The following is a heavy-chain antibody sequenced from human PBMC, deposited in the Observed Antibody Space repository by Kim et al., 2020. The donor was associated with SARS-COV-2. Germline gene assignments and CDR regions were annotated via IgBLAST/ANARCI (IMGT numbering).Heavy chain of an antibody. D-gene: IGHD6-19*01. V-gene: IGHV3-30*18. CDR1: GFTFSSYG. J-gene: IGHJ4*02. Sequence: GGSLRLSCAASGFTFSSYGMHWVRQAPGKGLEWVAVTSYDGSNKYYADSVKGRFTXSRDNSKNTLYLQMNSLRAEDTAVYYCAKXXXSSXYLDYWGQGTLVTVSS. CDR3: AKXXXSSXYLDY. CDR2: TSYDGSNK.